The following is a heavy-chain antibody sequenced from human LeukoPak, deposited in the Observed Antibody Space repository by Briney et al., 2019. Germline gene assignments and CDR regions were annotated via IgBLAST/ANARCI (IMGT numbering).Heavy chain of an antibody. Sequence: GGSLRLSCAASGFTFSSYAMSWVRQAPGKGLEWVSAISGSGGSTYYADSVKGRFTISRDNSKNTLYLQMNSLRAEGTAVYYCARGRKLAAAGNFDYWGQGTLVTVSS. V-gene: IGHV3-23*01. CDR3: ARGRKLAAAGNFDY. J-gene: IGHJ4*02. CDR1: GFTFSSYA. CDR2: ISGSGGST. D-gene: IGHD6-13*01.